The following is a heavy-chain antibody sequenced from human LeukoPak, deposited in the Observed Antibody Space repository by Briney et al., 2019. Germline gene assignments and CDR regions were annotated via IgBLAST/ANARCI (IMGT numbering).Heavy chain of an antibody. V-gene: IGHV4-59*02. CDR2: IYYTET. CDR3: ATRKLGNDY. Sequence: MTSETLSLTCTVSGGSVSNYYWSWIGQSPGKGLEWIGYIYYTETSYNPSLKSRVTISADASKNQFSLKLYSVTAADTAVYYCATRKLGNDYWGQGTLVTVSS. CDR1: GGSVSNYY. D-gene: IGHD7-27*01. J-gene: IGHJ4*02.